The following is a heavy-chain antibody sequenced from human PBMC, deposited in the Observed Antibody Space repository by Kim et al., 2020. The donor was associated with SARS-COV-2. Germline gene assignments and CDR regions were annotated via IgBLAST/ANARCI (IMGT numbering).Heavy chain of an antibody. Sequence: GGSLRLSCAASGFTFSNAWMSWVRQAPGKGLEWVGRIKSKTDGGTTDYAAPVKGRFTISRDDSKNTLCLQMNSLKTEDTAVYYCSTDVSGAYYGSGGYYKYYYYYGMDVWGQGTTVTVSS. J-gene: IGHJ6*02. V-gene: IGHV3-15*01. CDR3: STDVSGAYYGSGGYYKYYYYYGMDV. CDR2: IKSKTDGGTT. CDR1: GFTFSNAW. D-gene: IGHD3-10*01.